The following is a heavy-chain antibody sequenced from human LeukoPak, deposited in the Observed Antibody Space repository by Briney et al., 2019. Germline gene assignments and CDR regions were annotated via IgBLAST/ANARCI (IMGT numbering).Heavy chain of an antibody. Sequence: ASVKVSCKASGYTFTSYDINWVRQAPGQGLEWMGWISAYNGNTNYAQKLQGRVTMTTDTSTSTAYMELRSLRSDDTAVYYCAKGGGYEAQYYYYYLDVWGKGTTVTISS. CDR1: GYTFTSYD. CDR2: ISAYNGNT. V-gene: IGHV1-18*01. D-gene: IGHD5-12*01. CDR3: AKGGGYEAQYYYYYLDV. J-gene: IGHJ6*03.